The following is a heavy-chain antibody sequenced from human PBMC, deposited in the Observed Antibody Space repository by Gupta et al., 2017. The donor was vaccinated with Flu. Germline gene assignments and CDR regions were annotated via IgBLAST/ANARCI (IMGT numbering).Heavy chain of an antibody. V-gene: IGHV3-33*01. CDR1: GFTFSSYG. D-gene: IGHD3-10*01. CDR2: IWYDGSNK. Sequence: QVQLVESGGGVVQPGRSLRLSCAASGFTFSSYGMHWVRQAPGKGLEWVAVIWYDGSNKYYADSVKGRFTISRDNSKNTLYLQMNSLRAEDTAVYYCARDLWFGELPLWFDPWGQGTLVTVSS. CDR3: ARDLWFGELPLWFDP. J-gene: IGHJ5*02.